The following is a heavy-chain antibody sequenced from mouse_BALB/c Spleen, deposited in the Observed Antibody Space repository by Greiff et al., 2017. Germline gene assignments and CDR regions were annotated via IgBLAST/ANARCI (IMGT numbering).Heavy chain of an antibody. CDR1: GYTFTSYW. V-gene: IGHV1-87*01. CDR3: ARSTMMTTTFFDY. CDR2: IYPGDGDT. Sequence: VQLQQSGAELARPGASVKLSCKASGYTFTSYWMQWVKQRPGQGLEWIGAIYPGDGDTRYTQKFKGKATLTADKSSSTAYMQLSSLASEDSAVYYCARSTMMTTTFFDYWGQGTTLTVSS. D-gene: IGHD2-4*01. J-gene: IGHJ2*01.